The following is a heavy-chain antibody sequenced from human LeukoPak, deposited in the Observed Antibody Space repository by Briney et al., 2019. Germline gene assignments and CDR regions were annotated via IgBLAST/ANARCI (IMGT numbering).Heavy chain of an antibody. Sequence: GGSLRLSCAASGFTFSSYWMSWVRQAPGKGLEWVANIKQDGSEKYYVDSVKGRFTISRDNAKNSLYLQMNSLRAEDTAVYYCARDWALTTGGVFDYWGQGTLVTVSS. D-gene: IGHD4-11*01. CDR1: GFTFSSYW. V-gene: IGHV3-7*01. CDR3: ARDWALTTGGVFDY. CDR2: IKQDGSEK. J-gene: IGHJ4*02.